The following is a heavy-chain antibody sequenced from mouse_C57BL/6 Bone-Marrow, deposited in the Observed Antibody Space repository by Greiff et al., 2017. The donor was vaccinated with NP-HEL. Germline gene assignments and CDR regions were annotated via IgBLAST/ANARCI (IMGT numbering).Heavy chain of an antibody. V-gene: IGHV1-5*01. CDR1: GYTFTSYW. CDR2: IYPGNSDT. D-gene: IGHD2-12*01. CDR3: TRTIRRAWFAY. J-gene: IGHJ3*01. Sequence: EVQLQQSGTVLARPGASVKMSCKTSGYTFTSYWMHWVKQRPGQGLEWIGAIYPGNSDTSYNQKFKGKAKLTAVTSASTAYMELSSLTNEDSAVYYCTRTIRRAWFAYWGQGTLVTVSA.